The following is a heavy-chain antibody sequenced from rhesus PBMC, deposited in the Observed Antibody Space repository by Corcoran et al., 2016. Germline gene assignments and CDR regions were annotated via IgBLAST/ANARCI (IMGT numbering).Heavy chain of an antibody. J-gene: IGHJ3*01. V-gene: IGHV3-183*02. CDR1: GFTFGDYG. D-gene: IGHD5-42*01. CDR3: AKRGYSGYSLLNDAFDF. CDR2: ISNTGKTV. Sequence: EVQLVESGGGLVQPGGSLRLSCAASGFTFGDYGMHWVRQAPGKGLEWVSSISNTGKTVYYAYSVKGRFTVSRDNSKNTLSLQMNSLRAEDTAVYYCAKRGYSGYSLLNDAFDFWGQGLRVTVSS.